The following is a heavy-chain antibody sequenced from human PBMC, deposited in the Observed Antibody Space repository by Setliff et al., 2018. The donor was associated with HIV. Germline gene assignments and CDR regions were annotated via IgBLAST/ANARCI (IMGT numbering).Heavy chain of an antibody. Sequence: KPSETLSLTCTGSGGSLSTSSFYWGWIRQPPGKGLQWIGSIYFSGNTYYNPSLKSRVTISVDTSKNQFSLKLRSVTAADTGIYYCARHRSYGDYDPNWFDPWGRGTLVTVSS. J-gene: IGHJ5*02. CDR3: ARHRSYGDYDPNWFDP. CDR2: IYFSGNT. D-gene: IGHD4-17*01. V-gene: IGHV4-39*01. CDR1: GGSLSTSSFY.